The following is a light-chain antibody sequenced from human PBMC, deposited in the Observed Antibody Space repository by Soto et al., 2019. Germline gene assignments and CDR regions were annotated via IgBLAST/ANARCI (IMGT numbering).Light chain of an antibody. J-gene: IGKJ4*01. V-gene: IGKV1-12*01. Sequence: DIQMTQSPSSVSASIGDRVTITCRASQDIDSWLAWFQQKPGEAPRLLIYAAISLHSGVPSRFSGAGSGTDFSLHISSLQPEDFATYFCQQGNSFPLTFGGGTKVEIK. CDR1: QDIDSW. CDR3: QQGNSFPLT. CDR2: AAI.